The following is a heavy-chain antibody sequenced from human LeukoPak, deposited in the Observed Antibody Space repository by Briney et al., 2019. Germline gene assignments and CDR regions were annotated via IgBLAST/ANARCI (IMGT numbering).Heavy chain of an antibody. CDR1: GGSISSGDYY. D-gene: IGHD2-15*01. Sequence: SQTLSLTCTVSGGSISSGDYYWSWIRQPPGKGLEWIGYIYYSGSTNYNPSLKSRVTISVDTSKNQFSLKLSTVTAADTAVYYCARRPKRWFTEYYFDYWGQGTLVTVSS. J-gene: IGHJ4*02. CDR3: ARRPKRWFTEYYFDY. CDR2: IYYSGST. V-gene: IGHV4-30-4*01.